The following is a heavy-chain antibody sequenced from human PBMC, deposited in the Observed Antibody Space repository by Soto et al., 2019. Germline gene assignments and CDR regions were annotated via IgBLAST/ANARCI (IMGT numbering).Heavy chain of an antibody. V-gene: IGHV1-2*02. CDR2: INPNSGGT. CDR1: GYTFSDYY. D-gene: IGHD1-1*01. Sequence: VKVSCKASGYTFSDYYIHWVRQAPGQGLEWMGWINPNSGGTKYAPKFQGGVTMTRDTSITTAYMELSRLRSGDTAVYYCAREQATAKPEGVDFWGQGTLVTVSS. J-gene: IGHJ4*02. CDR3: AREQATAKPEGVDF.